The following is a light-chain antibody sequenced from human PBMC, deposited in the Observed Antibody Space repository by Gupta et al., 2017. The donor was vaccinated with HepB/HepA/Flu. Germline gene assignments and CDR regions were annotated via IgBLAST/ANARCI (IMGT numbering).Light chain of an antibody. Sequence: QSALTQPPSASGSPGQSVTISCTGTSSDVGGYNYVSWYQQHPGKAPKLMSYEVSKRPSGVPDRFSASKSGTNASLTVSGLQAEDDAYDYCSSYAGSNNVVFGGGTKLTVL. CDR2: EVS. J-gene: IGLJ2*01. V-gene: IGLV2-8*01. CDR1: SSDVGGYNY. CDR3: SSYAGSNNVV.